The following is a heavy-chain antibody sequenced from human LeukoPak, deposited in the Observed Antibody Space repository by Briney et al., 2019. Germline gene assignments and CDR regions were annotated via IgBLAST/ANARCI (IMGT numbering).Heavy chain of an antibody. CDR3: ASHSGGYAY. Sequence: SETLSLTCTVSGGSINSYYWTWIRQSPGKGLEWIGYIYFSDSAYYNPSLKSRVTISVDTSKNQFSLKLSSVTAADTAVYYCASHSGGYAYWGQGTLVTVSS. CDR2: IYFSDSA. V-gene: IGHV4-59*12. J-gene: IGHJ4*02. CDR1: GGSINSYY. D-gene: IGHD5-12*01.